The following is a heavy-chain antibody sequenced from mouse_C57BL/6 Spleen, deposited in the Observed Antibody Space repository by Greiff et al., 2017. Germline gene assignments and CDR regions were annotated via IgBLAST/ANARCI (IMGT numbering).Heavy chain of an antibody. Sequence: QVQLKESGPELVKPGASVKISCKASGYAFSSSWMNWVKQRPGKGLEWIGRIYPGDGDTNYNGKFKGKATLTADKSSSTAYMQLSSLTSEDSAVYFCARNDGNYVGYWGQGTTLTVSS. CDR2: IYPGDGDT. J-gene: IGHJ2*01. D-gene: IGHD2-1*01. CDR3: ARNDGNYVGY. CDR1: GYAFSSSW. V-gene: IGHV1-82*01.